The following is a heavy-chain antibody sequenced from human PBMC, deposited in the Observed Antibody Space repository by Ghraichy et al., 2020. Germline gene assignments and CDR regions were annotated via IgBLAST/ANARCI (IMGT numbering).Heavy chain of an antibody. CDR1: GGSISSYY. V-gene: IGHV4-59*08. CDR3: AKYSSSSGVVDP. D-gene: IGHD6-6*01. J-gene: IGHJ5*02. Sequence: SETLSLTCTVSGGSISSYYWSWIRQPPGKGLEWIGYIYYSGSTNYNPSLKSRVTISVDTSKNQFSLKLSSVTAADTAVYYCAKYSSSSGVVDPWGQGTLVTVSS. CDR2: IYYSGST.